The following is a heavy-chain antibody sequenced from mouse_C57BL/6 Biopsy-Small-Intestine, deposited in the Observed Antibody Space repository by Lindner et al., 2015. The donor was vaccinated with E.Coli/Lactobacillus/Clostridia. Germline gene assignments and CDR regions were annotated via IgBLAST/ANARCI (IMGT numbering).Heavy chain of an antibody. CDR1: GYTFTTYW. CDR3: ASDYYGSTYGVYAMDY. D-gene: IGHD1-1*01. CDR2: INPSSGYT. J-gene: IGHJ4*01. V-gene: IGHV1-7*01. Sequence: VQLQESGAELAKPGASVKLSCKASGYTFTTYWMHWVKQRPGQGLEWIGYINPSSGYTKYNQKFKDKATLTADKSYSTAYMQLSSLTYEDSAVYYCASDYYGSTYGVYAMDYWGQGTSVTVSS.